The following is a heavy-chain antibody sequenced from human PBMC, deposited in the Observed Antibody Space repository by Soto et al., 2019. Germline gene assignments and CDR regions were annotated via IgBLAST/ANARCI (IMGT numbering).Heavy chain of an antibody. V-gene: IGHV4-4*02. CDR2: IYHSGST. Sequence: QVQLQESGPGLVKPSGTLSLTCAVSGGSISSSNWWSWGRQPPGKGLEWIVEIYHSGSTNYNPSLTSRVTISLDKSKNQFSLKLSSVTAADTAVYYCARTVYSGTIHEYWGQGTLVTVSS. CDR3: ARTVYSGTIHEY. CDR1: GGSISSSNW. J-gene: IGHJ4*02. D-gene: IGHD2-2*01.